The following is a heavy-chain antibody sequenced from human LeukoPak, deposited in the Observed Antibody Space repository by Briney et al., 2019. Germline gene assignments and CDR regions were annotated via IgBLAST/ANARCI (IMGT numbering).Heavy chain of an antibody. CDR1: GYTFTGYY. Sequence: ASVKVSCKASGYTFTGYYMHWVRQASGQGLEWMGWINPNSGGTNYAQKFQGRVTMTRDTSISTAYMELSRLRSDDTAVYYCARAGSKAARSYYYYYMDVWGKGTTVTVSS. CDR3: ARAGSKAARSYYYYYMDV. V-gene: IGHV1-2*02. J-gene: IGHJ6*03. CDR2: INPNSGGT. D-gene: IGHD6-6*01.